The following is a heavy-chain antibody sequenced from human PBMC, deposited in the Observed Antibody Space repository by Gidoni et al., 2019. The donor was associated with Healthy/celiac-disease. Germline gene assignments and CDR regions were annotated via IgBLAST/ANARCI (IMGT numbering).Heavy chain of an antibody. CDR1: GGSFSGYY. Sequence: QVQLQQWGAGLLKPSETLSLTCAVYGGSFSGYYWSWIRQPPGKGLEWIGEINHSGSTNYNPSLKSRVTISVDTSKNQFSLKLSSVTAADTAVYYCARGLFGWSEAYYFDYWGQGTLVTVSS. CDR3: ARGLFGWSEAYYFDY. D-gene: IGHD3-9*01. CDR2: INHSGST. V-gene: IGHV4-34*01. J-gene: IGHJ4*02.